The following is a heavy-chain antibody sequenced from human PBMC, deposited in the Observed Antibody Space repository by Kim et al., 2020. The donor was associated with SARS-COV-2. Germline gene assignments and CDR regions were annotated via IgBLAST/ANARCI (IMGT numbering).Heavy chain of an antibody. CDR3: ERVGYGSGERGDDY. V-gene: IGHV4-34*01. CDR1: GGSFSGYY. D-gene: IGHD3-10*01. Sequence: SETLSLTCAVYGGSFSGYYWSWIRQPPGKGLEWIGEINHSGSTNYNPSLKSRVTISVDTSKNQFSLKLSSVTAADTAVYYCERVGYGSGERGDDYWGQGTLVTVSS. J-gene: IGHJ4*02. CDR2: INHSGST.